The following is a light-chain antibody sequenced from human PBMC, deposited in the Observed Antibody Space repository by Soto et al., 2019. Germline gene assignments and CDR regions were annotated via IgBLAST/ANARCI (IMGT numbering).Light chain of an antibody. V-gene: IGKV3-15*01. Sequence: EIVMTRSPATQSVSPGERATLSCRASQTINSNLAWYQQKPGQAPRLLIYGASTRATGIPARFSGSGSGTEFTLTISSLQSEDFAVYYCQQYHKWPITFGQGTRLEIK. CDR3: QQYHKWPIT. CDR1: QTINSN. CDR2: GAS. J-gene: IGKJ5*01.